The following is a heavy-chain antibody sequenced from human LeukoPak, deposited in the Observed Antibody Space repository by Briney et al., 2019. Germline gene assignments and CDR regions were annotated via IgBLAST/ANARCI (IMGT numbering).Heavy chain of an antibody. J-gene: IGHJ4*02. Sequence: SETLSLTCTVSGYSISSGSYWGWIRQPPGKGLEWIASIHHTGSTYYNPSLKSRVSISVDTSNNQFSLKVRSLTAADTAVYYCVREQAFDYWGQGTLVTVSS. CDR2: IHHTGST. CDR1: GYSISSGSY. V-gene: IGHV4-38-2*02. CDR3: VREQAFDY.